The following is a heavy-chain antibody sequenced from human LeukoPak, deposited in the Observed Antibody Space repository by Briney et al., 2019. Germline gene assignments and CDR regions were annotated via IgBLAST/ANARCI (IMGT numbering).Heavy chain of an antibody. CDR1: GYTFTGYY. CDR3: ASTNGPVATNPLKR. Sequence: ASVKVSCKASGYTFTGYYMHWVRQAPGQGLEWMGWFNPNSGGTNYAQKFQGRVTMTRDTSISTAYMELSRLRSDDTAVYYCASTNGPVATNPLKRWGQGTLVTVSS. D-gene: IGHD5-12*01. J-gene: IGHJ4*02. V-gene: IGHV1-2*02. CDR2: FNPNSGGT.